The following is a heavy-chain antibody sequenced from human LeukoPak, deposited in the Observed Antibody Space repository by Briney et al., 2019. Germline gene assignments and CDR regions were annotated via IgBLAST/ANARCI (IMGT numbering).Heavy chain of an antibody. V-gene: IGHV3-23*01. J-gene: IGHJ4*02. CDR1: GFTFSSYG. Sequence: RGSLRLSCAASGFTFSSYGMHWVRQAPGKGLEWVSAISGSGGSTYYADSVKGRFTISRDNSKNTLYLQMNSLRAEDTAVYYCAKDILTGYYDFDYWGQGTLVTVSS. CDR2: ISGSGGST. D-gene: IGHD3-9*01. CDR3: AKDILTGYYDFDY.